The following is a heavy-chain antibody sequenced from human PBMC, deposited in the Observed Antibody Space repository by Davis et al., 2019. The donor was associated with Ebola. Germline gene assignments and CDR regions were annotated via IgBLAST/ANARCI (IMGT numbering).Heavy chain of an antibody. J-gene: IGHJ6*02. CDR3: ARGQRTTPDSYYYYYGMDV. CDR2: INPNSGGA. CDR1: GYTFTGYY. D-gene: IGHD2-15*01. Sequence: AASVKVSCKASGYTFTGYYMHWVRQAPGQGLEWMGWINPNSGGANYAQKFQGRVTMTRDTSIRTAYMELSRLRSDDTAVYYCARGQRTTPDSYYYYYGMDVWGQGTTVTVSS. V-gene: IGHV1-2*02.